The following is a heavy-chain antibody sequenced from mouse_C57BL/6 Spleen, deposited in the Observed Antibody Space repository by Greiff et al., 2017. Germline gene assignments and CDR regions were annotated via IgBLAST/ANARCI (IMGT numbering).Heavy chain of an antibody. V-gene: IGHV5-9*01. Sequence: EVKVVESGGGLVKPGGSLKLSCAASGSTFSSYTMSWVRQTPEKRLEWVATISGGGGNTYYPDSVKGRFTISRDNAKNTLYLQMGSLRSEDRALDYCARLGYDCYPAWFAYWGQGTLVTVSA. CDR2: ISGGGGNT. CDR1: GSTFSSYT. J-gene: IGHJ3*01. CDR3: ARLGYDCYPAWFAY. D-gene: IGHD2-3*01.